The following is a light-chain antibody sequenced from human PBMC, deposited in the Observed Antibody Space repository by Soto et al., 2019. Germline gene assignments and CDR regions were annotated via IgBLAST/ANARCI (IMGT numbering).Light chain of an antibody. CDR3: QKLESYPST. J-gene: IGKJ4*01. CDR2: DDS. CDR1: QSISSW. V-gene: IGKV1-5*01. Sequence: DVQMTQTTSTLSASVGDRVTITCRASQSISSWLAWYQQKPGKAPKLLIYDDSSLQSGVPSRLSGSGSGTDFPLTISSLQPEDFATYYCQKLESYPSTFGGGTKVDIK.